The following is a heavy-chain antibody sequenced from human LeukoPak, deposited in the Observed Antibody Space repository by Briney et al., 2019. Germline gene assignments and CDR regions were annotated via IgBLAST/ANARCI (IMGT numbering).Heavy chain of an antibody. Sequence: QPGGSLRLSCAASGFTFSSYGMHWVRQAPGKGPEWVAVIWYDGSNKYYADSVKGRFTISRDNSKNTLYLQMNSLRAEDTAVYYCARDTNSFGFGYWGQGTLVTVSS. V-gene: IGHV3-33*01. CDR1: GFTFSSYG. J-gene: IGHJ4*02. D-gene: IGHD3-16*01. CDR3: ARDTNSFGFGY. CDR2: IWYDGSNK.